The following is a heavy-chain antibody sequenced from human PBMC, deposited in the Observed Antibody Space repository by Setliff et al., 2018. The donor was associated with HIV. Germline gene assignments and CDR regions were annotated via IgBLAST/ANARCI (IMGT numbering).Heavy chain of an antibody. CDR3: ARHKGFGEFYFDY. D-gene: IGHD3-10*01. CDR2: IYYSGSA. CDR1: GGSISSSSYY. J-gene: IGHJ4*02. Sequence: SETLSLTCTVSGGSISSSSYYWGWIRQPPGKGLEWIGSIYYSGSAYYNPSLKSRVTISVDTSKNQFSLKLSSVTAADTAVYYCARHKGFGEFYFDYWGQGTLVTVSS. V-gene: IGHV4-39*01.